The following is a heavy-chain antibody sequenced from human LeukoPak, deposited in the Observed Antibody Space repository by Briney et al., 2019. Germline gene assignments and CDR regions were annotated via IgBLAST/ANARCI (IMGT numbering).Heavy chain of an antibody. Sequence: SETLSLTCTVSGGSISSYYWSWIRQPPGKGLEWIGYIYYSGSTNYNPSLKSRATISVDTSKNQFSLKLSSVTAADTAVYYCARVHGFGEFLPPYWFDPWGQGTLVTVSS. CDR2: IYYSGST. CDR1: GGSISSYY. CDR3: ARVHGFGEFLPPYWFDP. D-gene: IGHD3-10*01. V-gene: IGHV4-59*01. J-gene: IGHJ5*02.